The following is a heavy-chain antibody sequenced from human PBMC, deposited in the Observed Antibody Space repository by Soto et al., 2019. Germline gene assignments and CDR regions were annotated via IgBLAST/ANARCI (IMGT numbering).Heavy chain of an antibody. D-gene: IGHD3-3*01. Sequence: QVKLQESGPGLLKPAETLSLTCTVSGGSVSNVHYYWSWIRQSPGKGLEWIGYVYFKGNTNYKPSLKSRVTISIDTSKNQCSPNLRSVTAADTAVYYCVRAEWSLKDDLWGQGMLVTVSS. J-gene: IGHJ4*02. CDR2: VYFKGNT. CDR3: VRAEWSLKDDL. V-gene: IGHV4-61*01. CDR1: GGSVSNVHYY.